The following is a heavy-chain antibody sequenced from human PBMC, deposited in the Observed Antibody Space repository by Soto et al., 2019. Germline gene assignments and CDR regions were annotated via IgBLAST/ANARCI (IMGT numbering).Heavy chain of an antibody. CDR1: GYTFFSFG. CDR2: ISAYNGDT. V-gene: IGHV1-18*01. D-gene: IGHD6-19*01. CDR3: ASVSQWLVRPGGGESHFGS. J-gene: IGHJ4*02. Sequence: QVQLVQSGPEVKKPGASVKVSCKTSGYTFFSFGISWVRQAPGQGLEWMGWISAYNGDTNHAQKFQGRVTLTTDTPTSTAYMELRSLTADDTAVYYCASVSQWLVRPGGGESHFGSWGQGTLVTVSS.